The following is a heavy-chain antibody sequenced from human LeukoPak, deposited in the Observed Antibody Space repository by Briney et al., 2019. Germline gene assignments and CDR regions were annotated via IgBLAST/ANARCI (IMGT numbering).Heavy chain of an antibody. V-gene: IGHV3-49*04. D-gene: IGHD3-16*01. J-gene: IGHJ6*02. CDR2: IRSKSHGGTT. CDR1: GLTFGDYS. Sequence: GGSLRLSCIVSGLTFGDYSLSWVRQSPGKGLEWVGFIRSKSHGGTTEYAASVKGRFTISRDDSKSIASLQMNSLKTEDTALYHCRIEGRGGEYVYYYYGMDVWGQGTTVTVSS. CDR3: RIEGRGGEYVYYYYGMDV.